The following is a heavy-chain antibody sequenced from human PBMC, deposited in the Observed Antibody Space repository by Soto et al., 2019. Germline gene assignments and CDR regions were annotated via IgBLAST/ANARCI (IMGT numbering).Heavy chain of an antibody. V-gene: IGHV3-30*18. CDR2: MSYDGSNK. CDR3: VKKSDYETLTGFDYFDY. CDR1: GFTFSRYG. D-gene: IGHD3-9*01. J-gene: IGHJ4*02. Sequence: GGSLRLSCIASGFTFSRYGMHWFRQGPGKGLEWVAVMSYDGSNKWYADSVKGRFDVSRDNSKNTLFLEMNSLRAEDTGLYYCVKKSDYETLTGFDYFDYCGQVAQVPVSS.